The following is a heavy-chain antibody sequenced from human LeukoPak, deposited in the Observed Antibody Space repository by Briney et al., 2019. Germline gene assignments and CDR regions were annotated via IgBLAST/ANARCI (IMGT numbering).Heavy chain of an antibody. CDR1: GFTFSSYA. J-gene: IGHJ4*02. CDR2: ISYDGSNE. Sequence: GGSLRLSRAASGFTFSSYAMHWVRQAPGKGLEWVAVISYDGSNEYYADSVKGRFTISRDNSKNTLSLQTNSLRAEDTAVYYCARGVGGLRVRYFDYWGQGTLVSVSS. CDR3: ARGVGGLRVRYFDY. V-gene: IGHV3-30-3*01. D-gene: IGHD3-16*01.